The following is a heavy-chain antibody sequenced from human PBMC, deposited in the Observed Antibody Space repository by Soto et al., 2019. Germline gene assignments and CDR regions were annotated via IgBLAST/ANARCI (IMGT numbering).Heavy chain of an antibody. V-gene: IGHV4-39*01. J-gene: IGHJ4*02. CDR3: ARLEKGYCTSGVCYGLDY. CDR2: IYYSGST. D-gene: IGHD2-8*01. CDR1: GGSISSSSYY. Sequence: PSETLSLTCPVSGGSISSSSYYWGWIRQAPGKGLEWIGSIYYSGSTYYNPSLKSRVTISVDTSKNQFSLKLSSVTAADTAVYYCARLEKGYCTSGVCYGLDYWGQGTLVTVSS.